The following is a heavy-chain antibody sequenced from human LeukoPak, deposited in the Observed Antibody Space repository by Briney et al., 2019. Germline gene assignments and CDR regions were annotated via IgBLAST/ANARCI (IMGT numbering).Heavy chain of an antibody. CDR1: GFTFGNYA. Sequence: GGSLRLSCAASGFTFGNYAMSWVRRAPGKGLDWVSAISGPAFTTYYTDSVKGRFTVSRDNSKETLYLQMNSLTAEDTAVYYCAKAGVELATISPFDTWGQGTMVTVSS. D-gene: IGHD5-24*01. V-gene: IGHV3-23*01. CDR2: ISGPAFTT. CDR3: AKAGVELATISPFDT. J-gene: IGHJ3*02.